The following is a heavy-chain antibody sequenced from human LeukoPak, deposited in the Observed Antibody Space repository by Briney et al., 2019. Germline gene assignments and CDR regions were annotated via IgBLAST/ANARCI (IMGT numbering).Heavy chain of an antibody. V-gene: IGHV4-39*07. Sequence: SETLSLTCTVSGGSISSSSYYWGWIRQPPGKGLEWIGSIYYSGSTYYNPSLKSRVTISVDTSKNQFSLKLSSVTAADTAVYYCARERSYDILTGYDYWGQGTLVTVSS. J-gene: IGHJ4*02. CDR1: GGSISSSSYY. CDR3: ARERSYDILTGYDY. D-gene: IGHD3-9*01. CDR2: IYYSGST.